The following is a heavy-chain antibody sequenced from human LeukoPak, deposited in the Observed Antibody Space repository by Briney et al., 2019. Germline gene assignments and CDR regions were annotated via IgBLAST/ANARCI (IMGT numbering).Heavy chain of an antibody. CDR1: GYRFISNY. J-gene: IGHJ4*02. V-gene: IGHV1-2*06. Sequence: GASVKVSCKASGYRFISNYIQWVRQAPGLGPEWMGRMHPGNGHTRYAEKFQGRVTMTRDTSIKTAYMDLSSLRYDDTAVYYCAREGSYCVGGDCYSFDCWGQGTLITVSS. CDR2: MHPGNGHT. D-gene: IGHD2-21*02. CDR3: AREGSYCVGGDCYSFDC.